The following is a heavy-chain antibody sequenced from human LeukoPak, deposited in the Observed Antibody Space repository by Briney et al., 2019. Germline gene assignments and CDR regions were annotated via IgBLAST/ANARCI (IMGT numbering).Heavy chain of an antibody. D-gene: IGHD6-19*01. V-gene: IGHV3-30*02. Sequence: GGSLRLSCTVSGFTVSSNSMSWVRQAPGKGLEWMAFIRSDGSNKYYADSVKGRFTISRDNSKNTLYLQMNSLRADDTAVCYCARILDSAWGELGYWGQGTLVTVSS. CDR1: GFTVSSNS. J-gene: IGHJ4*02. CDR2: IRSDGSNK. CDR3: ARILDSAWGELGY.